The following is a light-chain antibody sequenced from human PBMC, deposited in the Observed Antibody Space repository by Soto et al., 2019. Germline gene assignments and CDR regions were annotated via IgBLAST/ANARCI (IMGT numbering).Light chain of an antibody. V-gene: IGKV3-15*01. J-gene: IGKJ1*01. CDR1: QSVRKN. CDR2: GTS. Sequence: DIVLSQSPATVLLTPWETATLSCRASQSVRKNLAWYQQKPGQAPRLLIYGTSNRATGIPDRISGSRSGTEFTLTISSLQSEDFGVYYCQQFDDWPTVGQGGKVAIK. CDR3: QQFDDWPT.